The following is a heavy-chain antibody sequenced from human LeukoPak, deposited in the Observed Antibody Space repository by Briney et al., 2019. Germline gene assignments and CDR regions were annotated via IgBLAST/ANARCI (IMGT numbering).Heavy chain of an antibody. CDR3: VKGTQNIVVVPAAAVGY. J-gene: IGHJ4*02. D-gene: IGHD2-2*01. CDR2: VSYDVNTQ. V-gene: IGHV3-30-3*01. CDR1: GFTFNNFA. Sequence: GRSLRLSCAASGFTFNNFAMHWVRQAPGKGLDWVAVVSYDVNTQYYADSVKGRFTISRDNSKSTLSLQMNSLRAEDTAVYYCVKGTQNIVVVPAAAVGYWGQGTLVTVSS.